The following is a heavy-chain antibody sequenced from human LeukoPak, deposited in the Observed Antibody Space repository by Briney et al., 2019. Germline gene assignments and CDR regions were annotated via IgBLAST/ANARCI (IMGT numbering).Heavy chain of an antibody. J-gene: IGHJ4*02. CDR1: GFTFSSYA. CDR3: ARGSYGDYGSLYY. CDR2: ISYDGSNK. Sequence: GGSLRLSCAASGFTFSSYAMHWVRQAPGKGLEWVAVISYDGSNKYYADSVKGRFTISRDNSKNTLYLQMNSLRAEDTAVYYCARGSYGDYGSLYYWGQGTLVTVSS. D-gene: IGHD4-17*01. V-gene: IGHV3-30*04.